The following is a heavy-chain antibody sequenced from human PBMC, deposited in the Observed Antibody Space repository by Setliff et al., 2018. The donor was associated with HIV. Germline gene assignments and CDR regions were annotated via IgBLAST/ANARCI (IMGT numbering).Heavy chain of an antibody. CDR1: GFTFSSYA. CDR3: ARGGSNSWSPFDY. V-gene: IGHV3-23*01. Sequence: GGSLRLSCAASGFTFSSYAMSWVRQAPGKGLEWVSAISGSGGSTYYADSVRGRFTISRDNSKNTLYLQMSSLRAGDTAVYYCARGGSNSWSPFDYWGQGTLVTVSS. D-gene: IGHD6-13*01. CDR2: ISGSGGST. J-gene: IGHJ4*02.